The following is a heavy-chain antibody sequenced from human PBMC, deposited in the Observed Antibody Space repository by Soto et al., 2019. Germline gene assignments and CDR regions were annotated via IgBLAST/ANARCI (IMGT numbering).Heavy chain of an antibody. Sequence: QVQLVQSGAEVKKPGASVKVSCKASGYTFTSYAMHWVRQAPGQRLEWMGWINAGNGNRKYSQKFQGRVTITRDTPAIRVYKELSSLRSEYTVVYYCARDSPPSDYWGQGTLVTVSS. CDR1: GYTFTSYA. CDR2: INAGNGNR. V-gene: IGHV1-3*01. CDR3: ARDSPPSDY. J-gene: IGHJ4*02.